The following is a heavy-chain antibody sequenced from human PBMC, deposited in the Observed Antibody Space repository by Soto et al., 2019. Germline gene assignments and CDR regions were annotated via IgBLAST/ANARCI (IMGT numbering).Heavy chain of an antibody. D-gene: IGHD3-3*01. J-gene: IGHJ4*02. CDR2: INHSGST. CDR3: ARCSHLGDFWSGSWGY. CDR1: GGSFSGYY. Sequence: QVQLQQWGAGLLKPSETLSLTCAVYGGSFSGYYWSWIRQPPGKGLEWIGEINHSGSTNYNPSLKSRVTISVDTSKNQFSLKLSSVTAADTAVYYCARCSHLGDFWSGSWGYWGQGTLVTVSS. V-gene: IGHV4-34*01.